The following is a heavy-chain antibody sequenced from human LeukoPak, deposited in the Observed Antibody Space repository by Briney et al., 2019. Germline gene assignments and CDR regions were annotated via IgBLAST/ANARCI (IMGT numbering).Heavy chain of an antibody. CDR1: GYSFTSYW. Sequence: ASLKISCKGSGYSFTSYWIGWGRPMPGKGVGWMGIIYPGDSDTRYSPSFQGQVTISADKSISTAYLQWSSLKASDTAMYYCARLHYGSGSSAYFDYWGQGTLVTVSS. CDR2: IYPGDSDT. J-gene: IGHJ4*02. D-gene: IGHD3-10*01. V-gene: IGHV5-51*01. CDR3: ARLHYGSGSSAYFDY.